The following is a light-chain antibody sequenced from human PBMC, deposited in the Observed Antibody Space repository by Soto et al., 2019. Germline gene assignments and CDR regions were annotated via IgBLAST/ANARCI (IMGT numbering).Light chain of an antibody. J-gene: IGKJ1*01. Sequence: DIQMTQSPSSLSASVGNRVSITCRASQDISNYLAWYQQKPGKAPKLLIYGAINLHSGVPSRFSGSGSGTEFTLTISSLQPDDFATYYCQQYNSYPRTFGQGTKVDIK. CDR3: QQYNSYPRT. CDR2: GAI. V-gene: IGKV1-16*01. CDR1: QDISNY.